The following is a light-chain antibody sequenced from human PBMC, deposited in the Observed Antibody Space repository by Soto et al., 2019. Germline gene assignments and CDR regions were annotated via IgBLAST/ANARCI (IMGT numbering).Light chain of an antibody. Sequence: ETVLTQSPATLSLSPGERATLSCRASQSVKTYLAWYQQKPGQVPRLLIYDASNRATGIPARFSGSGSGTDFTLTISSLAPEDFAVYFCQQYNNWPFSFGQGTRLEIK. J-gene: IGKJ5*01. V-gene: IGKV3-11*01. CDR3: QQYNNWPFS. CDR1: QSVKTY. CDR2: DAS.